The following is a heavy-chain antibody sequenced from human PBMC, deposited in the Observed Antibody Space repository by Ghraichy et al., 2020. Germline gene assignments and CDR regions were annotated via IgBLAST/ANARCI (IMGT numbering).Heavy chain of an antibody. D-gene: IGHD4-11*01. CDR2: INPNSGGT. Sequence: ASVKVSCKASGYTFTGYYMHWVRQAPGQGLEWMGWINPNSGGTNYAQKFQGRVTMTRDTSISTAYMELSRLRSDDTAVYYCARAKGYSNPRFDYWGQGTLFTVSS. CDR3: ARAKGYSNPRFDY. J-gene: IGHJ4*02. CDR1: GYTFTGYY. V-gene: IGHV1-2*02.